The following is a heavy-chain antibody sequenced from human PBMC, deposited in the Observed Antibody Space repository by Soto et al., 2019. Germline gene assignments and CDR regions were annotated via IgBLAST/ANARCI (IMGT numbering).Heavy chain of an antibody. V-gene: IGHV4-61*01. CDR3: AREGCSGGACYSGYRLGIDC. Sequence: SATLSLTCPVSGVSVGSTYYYWTGIRTPPGKGLEWIGNIFYSGSTKYNPSLKSRVTISADTSKNQFSLDLTSVTAADTAVYFCAREGCSGGACYSGYRLGIDCWGQGIPVTVSS. D-gene: IGHD2-15*01. J-gene: IGHJ4*02. CDR2: IFYSGST. CDR1: GVSVGSTYYY.